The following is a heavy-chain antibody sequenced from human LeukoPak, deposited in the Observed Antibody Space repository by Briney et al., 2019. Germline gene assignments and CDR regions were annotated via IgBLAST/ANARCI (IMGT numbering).Heavy chain of an antibody. CDR3: AKRKSVVVTAPADY. D-gene: IGHD2-21*02. J-gene: IGHJ4*02. CDR2: ISGSGGST. CDR1: GFTFSDSY. V-gene: IGHV3-23*01. Sequence: GGSLRLSCAASGFTFSDSYMNWIRQAPGKGLEWVSGISGSGGSTYYADSVKGRFTISRDNSKNTLYLQMNSLRAEDTAVYYCAKRKSVVVTAPADYWGQGTLVTVSS.